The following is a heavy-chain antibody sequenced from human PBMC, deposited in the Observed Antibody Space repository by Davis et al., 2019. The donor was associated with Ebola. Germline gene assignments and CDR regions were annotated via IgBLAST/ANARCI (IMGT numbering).Heavy chain of an antibody. V-gene: IGHV3-30-3*01. D-gene: IGHD1-26*01. CDR1: GFIFSSYA. J-gene: IGHJ5*02. CDR2: ISYDGSNK. CDR3: ARVYSGSLVRRNWFDP. Sequence: PGGSLRLSCAASGFIFSSYAMHWVRQAPGKGLEWVAVISYDGSNKYYADSVKGRFTISRDNSKNTLYLQMNSLRAEDTAVYYCARVYSGSLVRRNWFDPWGQGTLVTVSS.